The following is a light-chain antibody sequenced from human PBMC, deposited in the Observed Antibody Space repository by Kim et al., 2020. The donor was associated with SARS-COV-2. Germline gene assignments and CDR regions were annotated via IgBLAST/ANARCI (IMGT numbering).Light chain of an antibody. CDR2: AAS. V-gene: IGKV1-27*01. Sequence: AAVRDTVPITCRASQVISNDLACQQQKPGKVPKLLIYAASAVQSGVPSRFSGSGSGTDFTLTISSLQPEDVATYYCQKYNSAPLTFGQGTKVEIK. CDR3: QKYNSAPLT. J-gene: IGKJ1*01. CDR1: QVISND.